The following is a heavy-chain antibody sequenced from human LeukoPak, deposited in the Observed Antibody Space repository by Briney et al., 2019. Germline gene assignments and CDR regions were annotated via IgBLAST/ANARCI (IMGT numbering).Heavy chain of an antibody. CDR3: VTYYFDSSGPKKNY. CDR2: IYYSGST. D-gene: IGHD3-22*01. J-gene: IGHJ4*02. V-gene: IGHV4-59*12. CDR1: GGSISSYY. Sequence: SETLSLTCAVSGGSISSYYWSWIRQPPGKGLEWIGYIYYSGSTNYNPSLKSRVTISVDTSKNQFSLKLSSVTAADTAVYYCVTYYFDSSGPKKNYWGQGTLVTVSS.